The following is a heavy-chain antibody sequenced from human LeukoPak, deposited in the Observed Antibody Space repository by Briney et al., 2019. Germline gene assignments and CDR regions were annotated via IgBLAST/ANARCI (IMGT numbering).Heavy chain of an antibody. J-gene: IGHJ5*01. CDR2: ISSSGDST. CDR1: GFTFSSYA. Sequence: GGSLRLSCAASGFTFSSYAMSWVRQAPGKGLEWVSSISSSGDSTFYADSVKDRFTISRDNSKNTLCLQMSRLRADDTAVYYCAKDRPNYHESNGHYYRRNGDSWGQGTLVTVSS. D-gene: IGHD3-22*01. CDR3: AKDRPNYHESNGHYYRRNGDS. V-gene: IGHV3-23*01.